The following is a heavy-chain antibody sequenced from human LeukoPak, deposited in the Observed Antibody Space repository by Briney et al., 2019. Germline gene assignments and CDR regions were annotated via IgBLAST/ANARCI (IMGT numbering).Heavy chain of an antibody. V-gene: IGHV4-34*01. J-gene: IGHJ3*02. CDR2: IYYTGIS. Sequence: SETLSLTCAVYGGSFSGYYWGWIRQPPGKGLEWIGTIYYTGISYYNPSLESRVTSSLDTSKNQFSLTLNSVTAADTAVYYCVRADYNGGNPGSFDIWGRGTMVTVSS. CDR3: VRADYNGGNPGSFDI. CDR1: GGSFSGYY. D-gene: IGHD2-8*01.